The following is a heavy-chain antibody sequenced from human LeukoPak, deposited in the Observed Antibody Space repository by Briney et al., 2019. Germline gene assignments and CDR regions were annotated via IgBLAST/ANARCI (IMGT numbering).Heavy chain of an antibody. CDR2: IYYSGST. D-gene: IGHD2-8*02. V-gene: IGHV4-39*01. CDR1: GGSISSSSYY. CDR3: AGLLLSTGPISF. J-gene: IGHJ4*02. Sequence: TSETLSLTCTVSGGSISSSSYYWGWIRQPPGKGLEWIGSIYYSGSTYYNPSLKSRVTISVDTSKNQFSLNLSSVTAADTAVYYCAGLLLSTGPISFWGQGTLVTVSS.